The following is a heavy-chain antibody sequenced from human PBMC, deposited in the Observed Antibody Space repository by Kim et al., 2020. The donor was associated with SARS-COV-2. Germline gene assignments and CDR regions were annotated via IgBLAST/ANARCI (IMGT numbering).Heavy chain of an antibody. CDR1: GGSFSGYY. J-gene: IGHJ2*01. V-gene: IGHV4-34*01. D-gene: IGHD3-3*01. Sequence: SETLSLTCAVYGGSFSGYYWSWIRQPPGKGLEWIGEINHSGSTNYNPSLKSRVTISVDTSKNQFSLKLSSVIAADTAVYYCARKEWPTTWYFDLWGRGTLVTVSS. CDR2: INHSGST. CDR3: ARKEWPTTWYFDL.